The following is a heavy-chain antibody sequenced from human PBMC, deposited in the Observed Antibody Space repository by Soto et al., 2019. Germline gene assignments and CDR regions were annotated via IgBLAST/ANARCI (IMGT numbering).Heavy chain of an antibody. J-gene: IGHJ4*02. CDR1: GFTFSDYY. Sequence: PGGSLRLSCAASGFTFSDYYMSWIRQAPGKGLEWVSYISSSSYTNYADSVKGRFTISRDNAKNSLYLQMNSLRAEDTAVYYCARGLPTYYYDSSGYYVYWGQGTLVTVSS. CDR3: ARGLPTYYYDSSGYYVY. CDR2: ISSSSYT. D-gene: IGHD3-22*01. V-gene: IGHV3-11*06.